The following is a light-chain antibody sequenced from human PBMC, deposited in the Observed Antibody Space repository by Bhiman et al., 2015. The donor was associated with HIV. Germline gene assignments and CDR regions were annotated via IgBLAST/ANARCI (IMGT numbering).Light chain of an antibody. V-gene: IGLV2-8*01. Sequence: QSALTQPASVSESVGQSITISCSGTSNDVGAYDSVSWYQQFPGKAPRVIIYDVNSRPAGIPARFSGSKSGNTASLTVSGLQAEDEADYYCSAHGGSENFYVFGTGTKVTVL. CDR2: DVN. CDR1: SNDVGAYDS. J-gene: IGLJ1*01. CDR3: SAHGGSENFYV.